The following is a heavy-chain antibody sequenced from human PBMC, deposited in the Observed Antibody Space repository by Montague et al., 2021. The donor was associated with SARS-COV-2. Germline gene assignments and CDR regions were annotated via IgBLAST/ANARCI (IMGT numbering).Heavy chain of an antibody. CDR1: GVSISSGDCS. CDR2: IYESGST. CDR3: ARKIIANAFDV. D-gene: IGHD2/OR15-2a*01. Sequence: TLSLTCTVSGVSISSGDCSWNWIRQSPGKGLEWIGFIYESGSTLYNPSLKRRITISVDRSKNQFSLRLNSVTAADTAVYYCARKIIANAFDVWGHGTTVTVSS. V-gene: IGHV4-30-2*06. J-gene: IGHJ3*01.